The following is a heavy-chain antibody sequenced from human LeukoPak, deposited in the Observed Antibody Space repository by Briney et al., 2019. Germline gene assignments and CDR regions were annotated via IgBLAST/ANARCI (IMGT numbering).Heavy chain of an antibody. Sequence: GGSLRLSCAASGFTFSSYGMHWVRQAPGKGLEWVAFIRYDGSNKYYADSVKGRFTISGDNSKNTLYLQMNSLRAEDTAVYYCAKDHRSALLGDYWGQGTLVTVSS. CDR3: AKDHRSALLGDY. CDR2: IRYDGSNK. J-gene: IGHJ4*02. V-gene: IGHV3-30*02. CDR1: GFTFSSYG. D-gene: IGHD2-8*02.